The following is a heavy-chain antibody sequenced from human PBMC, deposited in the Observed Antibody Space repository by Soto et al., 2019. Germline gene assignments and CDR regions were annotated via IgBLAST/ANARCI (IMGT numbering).Heavy chain of an antibody. CDR2: IYPGDSDT. V-gene: IGHV5-51*01. CDR3: ARQGGEDIVVVPAAMPSYYYYMDV. J-gene: IGHJ6*03. D-gene: IGHD2-2*01. Sequence: GESLKISCKGSGYSFTSYWIGWVRQMLGKGLEWMGIIYPGDSDTRYSPSFQGQVTISADKSISTAYLQWSSLKASDTAMYYCARQGGEDIVVVPAAMPSYYYYMDVWGKGTTVTVSS. CDR1: GYSFTSYW.